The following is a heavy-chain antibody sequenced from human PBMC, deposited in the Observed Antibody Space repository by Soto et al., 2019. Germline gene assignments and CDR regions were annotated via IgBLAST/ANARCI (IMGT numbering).Heavy chain of an antibody. Sequence: QVQLVESGGGVVQPGRSLRLSCAASGFTFSSYGMHWVRQAPGKGLEWVAVIWYDGSNKYYADSVKGRFTISRDNSKNTLYLQMNSLRAEDTAVYYCARNLPPMVRGVIDLYYYYGMDVWGQGTTVTVSS. D-gene: IGHD3-10*01. J-gene: IGHJ6*02. CDR3: ARNLPPMVRGVIDLYYYYGMDV. CDR2: IWYDGSNK. V-gene: IGHV3-33*01. CDR1: GFTFSSYG.